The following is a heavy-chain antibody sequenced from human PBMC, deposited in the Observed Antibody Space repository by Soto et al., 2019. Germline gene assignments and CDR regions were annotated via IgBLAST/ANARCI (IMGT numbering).Heavy chain of an antibody. CDR3: ARVGGALGDLDY. V-gene: IGHV1-18*01. J-gene: IGHJ4*02. Sequence: QVQLVQSGPELKKPGTSVTVSCKASGYTFATYAVSWVRQAPGQGLEWMGWISAYNGNTINAQKFQGRVNLTTDTSTSTAYMALTSLTSDDTAVYYCARVGGALGDLDYWGQGTLVTVSS. CDR2: ISAYNGNT. D-gene: IGHD3-16*01. CDR1: GYTFATYA.